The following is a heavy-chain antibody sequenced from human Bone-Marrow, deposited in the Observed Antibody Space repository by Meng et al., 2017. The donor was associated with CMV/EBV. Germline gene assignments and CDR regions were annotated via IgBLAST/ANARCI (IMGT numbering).Heavy chain of an antibody. CDR2: IGTAGDT. Sequence: GESLKISCAASGFTFSSYDMHWVRQATGKGLEWVSAIGTAGDTYYPGSVKGRFTISRENAKNSLYLQMNSLRAGDTAVYYCARAGTVYGDYDYYCYGMDVWGQGTTVTVSS. V-gene: IGHV3-13*01. CDR3: ARAGTVYGDYDYYCYGMDV. D-gene: IGHD4-17*01. CDR1: GFTFSSYD. J-gene: IGHJ6*02.